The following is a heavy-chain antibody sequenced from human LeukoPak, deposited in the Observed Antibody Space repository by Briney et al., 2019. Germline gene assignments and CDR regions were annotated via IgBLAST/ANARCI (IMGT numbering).Heavy chain of an antibody. CDR2: IYYSGST. V-gene: IGHV4-59*01. CDR1: GGSISSYY. CDR3: ARMSTMVPFDY. Sequence: SETLSLTCTVSGGSISSYYWSWIRQPPGKGLEWIGYIYYSGSTNYNPSLKSRVTISVDTSKNQFSLKLSSVTAADTAVYYCARMSTMVPFDYWGQGTLVTVSS. D-gene: IGHD3-10*01. J-gene: IGHJ4*02.